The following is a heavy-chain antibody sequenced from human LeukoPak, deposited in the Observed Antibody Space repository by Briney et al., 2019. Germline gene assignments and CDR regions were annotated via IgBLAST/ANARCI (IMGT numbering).Heavy chain of an antibody. CDR2: ISYDGSNQ. J-gene: IGHJ3*02. CDR1: RFTFSSYT. V-gene: IGHV3-30-3*01. D-gene: IGHD2-15*01. CDR3: AKDDQDEDAFDI. Sequence: PGGSLRLSCAASRFTFSSYTMHWVRQAPGKGLEWVAVISYDGSNQYYTDSVKGRFTISRDNSKNTLHLQMNSLRTEDTAVYYCAKDDQDEDAFDIWGQGTMVTVSS.